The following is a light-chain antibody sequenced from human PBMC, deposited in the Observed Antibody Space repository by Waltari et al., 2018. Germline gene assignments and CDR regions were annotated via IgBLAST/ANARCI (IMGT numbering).Light chain of an antibody. J-gene: IGLJ1*01. V-gene: IGLV1-44*01. CDR3: ASWDDSLNDFV. CDR2: DNT. Sequence: QSVLTQPHSASGTPGQRVTISCSGSRSNIGENVVTWYQHLQGTAPKLRMSDNTPRPSGVPDRVSGSESGTSASLAISGLQSEDEADYYCASWDDSLNDFVVGTGTKVTVL. CDR1: RSNIGENV.